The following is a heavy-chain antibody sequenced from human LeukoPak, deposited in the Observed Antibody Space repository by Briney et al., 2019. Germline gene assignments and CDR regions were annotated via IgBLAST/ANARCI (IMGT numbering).Heavy chain of an antibody. D-gene: IGHD5-24*01. CDR2: MSGSGGNT. CDR3: AKDRDGYSPEY. V-gene: IGHV3-23*01. J-gene: IGHJ4*02. CDR1: GFTFSSYA. Sequence: AGGSLRLSCAASGFTFSSYAMSWVRQAPGKGLEWVSAMSGSGGNTYYADSVKGRFTMSRDNSKNTLYLQMNSLRAEDTAVYYCAKDRDGYSPEYWGQGTLVTVSS.